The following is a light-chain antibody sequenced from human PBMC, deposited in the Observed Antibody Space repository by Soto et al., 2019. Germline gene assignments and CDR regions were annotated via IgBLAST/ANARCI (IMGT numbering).Light chain of an antibody. CDR2: EVI. CDR1: SSDVGNNNL. Sequence: QSVLTQPASASGSPGQSITISCTGTSSDVGNNNLVSWYQHHPGKAPRLLIYEVIKRASGASNRFSGARSGNTASLTISGLQAEDEADYFCCSYADNYYVFGTGTKVTVL. CDR3: CSYADNYYV. V-gene: IGLV2-23*02. J-gene: IGLJ1*01.